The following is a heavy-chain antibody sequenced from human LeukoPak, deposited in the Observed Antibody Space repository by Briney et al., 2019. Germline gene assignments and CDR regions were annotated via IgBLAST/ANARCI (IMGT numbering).Heavy chain of an antibody. D-gene: IGHD3-3*01. J-gene: IGHJ6*02. Sequence: ASVKVSCKASGYTFTSCDINWVRQAPGQGLEWMGWMNPNSGNTGYAQKFQGRVTMTRNTSISTAYMELSSLRSEDTAVYYCARSMQYYDFWSGYFVSASLIYYYYYGMDVWGQGTTVTVSS. CDR2: MNPNSGNT. V-gene: IGHV1-8*01. CDR3: ARSMQYYDFWSGYFVSASLIYYYYYGMDV. CDR1: GYTFTSCD.